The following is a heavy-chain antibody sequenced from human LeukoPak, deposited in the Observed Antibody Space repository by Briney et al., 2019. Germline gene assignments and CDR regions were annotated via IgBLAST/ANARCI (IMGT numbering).Heavy chain of an antibody. Sequence: GGSLRLFCTASGFTFSSYWMSWVRQAPGKGLEWVANIKQDGSEKYYVDSVKGRFTISRDNAKNSLYLQMNSLRAEDTAVYYCAREFGIAAPAPFDYWGQGTLVTVSS. CDR2: IKQDGSEK. D-gene: IGHD6-13*01. CDR3: AREFGIAAPAPFDY. V-gene: IGHV3-7*01. CDR1: GFTFSSYW. J-gene: IGHJ4*02.